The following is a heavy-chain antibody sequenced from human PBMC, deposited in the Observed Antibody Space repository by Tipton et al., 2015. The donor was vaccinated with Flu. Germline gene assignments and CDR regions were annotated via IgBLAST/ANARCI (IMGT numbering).Heavy chain of an antibody. D-gene: IGHD6-13*01. J-gene: IGHJ4*02. CDR2: IYYSGST. Sequence: TLSLTCTVSGGSISSYYWSWIRQPPGKGLEWIGYIYYSGSTNYNPSLKSRVTISVDTSKNQFSLKLSSVTAADTAVYYCARYRRYSSSWYPFDYWGQGTLVTVSS. CDR3: ARYRRYSSSWYPFDY. V-gene: IGHV4-59*12. CDR1: GGSISSYY.